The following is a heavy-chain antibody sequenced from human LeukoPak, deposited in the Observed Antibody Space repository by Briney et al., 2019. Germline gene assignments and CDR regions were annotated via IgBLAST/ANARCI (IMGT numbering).Heavy chain of an antibody. J-gene: IGHJ4*02. CDR2: INPNSGGT. CDR1: GYTVTGYY. V-gene: IGHV1-2*02. D-gene: IGHD2-15*01. Sequence: RASVKLSCTASGYTVTGYYMHWVRQAPGQGPEWMAWINPNSGGTNYAQKVQGRVTMTRDTSISTAYMELSRLRADDTAVYYCARDHSSLVDYWGEGTLITVSS. CDR3: ARDHSSLVDY.